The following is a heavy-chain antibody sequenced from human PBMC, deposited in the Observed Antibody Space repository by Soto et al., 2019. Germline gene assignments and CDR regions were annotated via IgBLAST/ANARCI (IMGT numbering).Heavy chain of an antibody. CDR1: GGSLSSSSW. D-gene: IGHD2-8*01. V-gene: IGHV4-4*02. Sequence: SETLSLTCAVSGGSLSSSSWWSWVRQPPGKTLEWLGEIFYSGSTKYNPSLNSRVTISADQSKNDFSLRPSSVTAADTAVYYCVHHGGVPYYHDFWGQGMLVTV. CDR3: VHHGGVPYYHDF. CDR2: IFYSGST. J-gene: IGHJ4*02.